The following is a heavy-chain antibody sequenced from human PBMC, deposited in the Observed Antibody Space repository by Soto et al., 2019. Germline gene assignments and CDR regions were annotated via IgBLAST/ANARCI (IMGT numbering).Heavy chain of an antibody. CDR3: ARAYSSSWYLDY. CDR2: IYYSGST. CDR1: GGSISSGGYY. V-gene: IGHV4-31*03. Sequence: SETLSLTCTVSGGSISSGGYYWSWIRQHPGKGLEWIGYIYYSGSTYYNPSLKSRVTISVDTSKNQFSLKLSSVTAADTAVYYCARAYSSSWYLDYWGQEPWSPSPQ. D-gene: IGHD6-13*01. J-gene: IGHJ4*01.